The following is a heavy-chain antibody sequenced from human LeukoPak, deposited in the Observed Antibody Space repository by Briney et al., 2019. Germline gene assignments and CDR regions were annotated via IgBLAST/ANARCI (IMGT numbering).Heavy chain of an antibody. J-gene: IGHJ4*02. D-gene: IGHD3-10*01. CDR1: GGSISSYY. CDR2: IYYGGST. Sequence: SETLSLTCTVSGGSISSYYWSWIRQPPGKGLEYVGYIYYGGSTNYNPSLGGRVTISLDTSKNQFSLKLSSVTAADTAVYYCVRGAGGRHIDYWGQGTLVTVSS. V-gene: IGHV4-59*01. CDR3: VRGAGGRHIDY.